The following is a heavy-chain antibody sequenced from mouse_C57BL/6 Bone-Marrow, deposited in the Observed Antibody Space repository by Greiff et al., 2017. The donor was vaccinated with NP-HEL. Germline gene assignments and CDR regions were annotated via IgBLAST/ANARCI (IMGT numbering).Heavy chain of an antibody. V-gene: IGHV1-76*01. CDR2: IYPGSGNT. D-gene: IGHD2-4*01. J-gene: IGHJ2*01. Sequence: VKLQESGAELVRPGASVKLSCKASGYTFTDYYINWVKQRPGQGLEWIARIYPGSGNTYYNEKFKGKATLTAEKSSSTAYMQLSSLTSEDSAVYFCARSYYDYDERRGFDYWGQGTTLTVSS. CDR3: ARSYYDYDERRGFDY. CDR1: GYTFTDYY.